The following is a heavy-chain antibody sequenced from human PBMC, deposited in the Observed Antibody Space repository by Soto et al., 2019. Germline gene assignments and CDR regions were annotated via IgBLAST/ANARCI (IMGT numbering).Heavy chain of an antibody. V-gene: IGHV3-23*01. CDR1: GFTFSSYA. CDR3: AKEAARELTEFDY. CDR2: IRGSGGST. D-gene: IGHD1-26*01. J-gene: IGHJ4*02. Sequence: GGSLRLSCAASGFTFSSYAMSWVRQAPGKGLEWVSAIRGSGGSTYDADSVKGLFTISRDNSKNTLYLQMNSLRAKDTAVYYCAKEAARELTEFDYWGQGTLVTVSS.